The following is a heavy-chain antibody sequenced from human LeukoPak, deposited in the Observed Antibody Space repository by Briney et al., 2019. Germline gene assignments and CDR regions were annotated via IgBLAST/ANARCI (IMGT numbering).Heavy chain of an antibody. CDR2: IYYSGST. V-gene: IGHV4-39*02. J-gene: IGHJ6*03. Sequence: SETLSLTCTVSGGSISSSSYYWGWIRQPPGKGLEWIGSIYYSGSTYYNPSLKSRVTISVDTSKNQFSLKLSSVTAADTAVYYCAREGTTVTIDYYYYMDVWGKGTTVTISS. CDR1: GGSISSSSYY. CDR3: AREGTTVTIDYYYYMDV. D-gene: IGHD4-17*01.